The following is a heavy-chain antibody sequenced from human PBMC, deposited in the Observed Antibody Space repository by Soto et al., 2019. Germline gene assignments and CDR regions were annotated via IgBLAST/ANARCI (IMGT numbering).Heavy chain of an antibody. CDR1: GYTFTNYG. J-gene: IGHJ6*02. Sequence: ASVKVSCKASGYTFTNYGISWVRQAPGQGLEWMGWISAYNGNTNYAQKLQGRVTMTTDTSTSTAYMELRSLRSDDTAVYYCARDLGPITIFGVVIIDGYYGMDVWGQGTTVTVSS. V-gene: IGHV1-18*01. D-gene: IGHD3-3*01. CDR2: ISAYNGNT. CDR3: ARDLGPITIFGVVIIDGYYGMDV.